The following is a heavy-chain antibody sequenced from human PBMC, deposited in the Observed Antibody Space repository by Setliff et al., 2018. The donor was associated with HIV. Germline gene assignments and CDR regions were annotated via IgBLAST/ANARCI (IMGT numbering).Heavy chain of an antibody. CDR3: ARLAGESVATIGY. V-gene: IGHV4-4*09. Sequence: SETLSLTCTVSGGSISSYYWSWIRQPPGKGLEWIGYIYTSGSTNYNPSLKSRVTISVDTSKNQFSLKLSSVTAADTAVYYCARLAGESVATIGYWGQGTLVTVSS. D-gene: IGHD3-10*01. CDR2: IYTSGST. CDR1: GGSISSYY. J-gene: IGHJ4*02.